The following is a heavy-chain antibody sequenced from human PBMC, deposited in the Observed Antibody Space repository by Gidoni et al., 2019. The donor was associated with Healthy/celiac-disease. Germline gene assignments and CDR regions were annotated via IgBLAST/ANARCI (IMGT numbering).Heavy chain of an antibody. V-gene: IGHV6-1*01. D-gene: IGHD3-22*01. Sequence: QVQLQQSGPGLVKPSQTLSLTCAISGDSVSSNSAAWNWLRQSPSRGLEWLGRTYYRSKWYNDYAVSVKSRITINPDTSKNQFSLQLNSVTPEDTAVYYCARDLSTDYYDSSGYYPGRIWYFDYWGQGTLVTVSS. CDR1: GDSVSSNSAA. CDR3: ARDLSTDYYDSSGYYPGRIWYFDY. CDR2: TYYRSKWYN. J-gene: IGHJ4*02.